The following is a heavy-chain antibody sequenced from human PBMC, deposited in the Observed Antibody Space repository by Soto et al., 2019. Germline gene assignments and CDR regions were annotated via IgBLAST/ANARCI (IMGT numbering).Heavy chain of an antibody. CDR3: AHVLVLVANYGMDV. CDR2: IYWDDDK. V-gene: IGHV2-5*02. CDR1: GFSLSTSGVG. J-gene: IGHJ6*02. Sequence: QITLKESGPTLVKPTQTLTLTCTLSGFSLSTSGVGVGWIRQPPGKALEWLALIYWDDDKRYSPSLTSRHTTTKDTSKNQVVLTMTNMDPVDTATYYCAHVLVLVANYGMDVWGQGTTVTVSS. D-gene: IGHD2-15*01.